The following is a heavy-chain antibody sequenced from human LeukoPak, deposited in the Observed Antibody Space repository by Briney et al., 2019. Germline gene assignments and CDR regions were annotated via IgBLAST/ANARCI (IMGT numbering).Heavy chain of an antibody. V-gene: IGHV1-8*01. CDR2: MNPNSGNT. CDR1: GYTFTSYD. D-gene: IGHD1-26*01. J-gene: IGHJ4*02. Sequence: ASVKVSCKASGYTFTSYDINWVRQATGQGLEWVGWMNPNSGNTGYAQKFQGRVTMTRNTSISTAYMELSSLRSEDTAVYYCARGGSGSYYFDYWGQGTLVTVSS. CDR3: ARGGSGSYYFDY.